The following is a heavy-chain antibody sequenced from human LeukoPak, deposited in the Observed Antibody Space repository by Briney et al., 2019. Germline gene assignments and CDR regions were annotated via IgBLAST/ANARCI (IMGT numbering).Heavy chain of an antibody. J-gene: IGHJ6*02. CDR1: GYTFTSYG. CDR2: MNPNSGNT. D-gene: IGHD3-3*01. CDR3: ARGPRVTIFGVVKGYYYYGMDV. V-gene: IGHV1-8*02. Sequence: ASVKVSCKASGYTFTSYGISWVRQATGQGLEWMGWMNPNSGNTGYAQKFQGRVTMTRNTSISTAYMELSSLRSEDTAVYYCARGPRVTIFGVVKGYYYYGMDVWGQGTTVTVSS.